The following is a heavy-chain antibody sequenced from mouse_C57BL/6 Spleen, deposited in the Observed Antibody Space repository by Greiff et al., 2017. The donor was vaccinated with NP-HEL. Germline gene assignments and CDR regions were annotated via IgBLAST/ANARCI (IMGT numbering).Heavy chain of an antibody. CDR1: GYTFTSYW. CDR2: IEPSDSYT. CDR3: ARRGNLYYFDY. Sequence: QVQLKQPGAELVMPGASVKLSCKASGYTFTSYWMHWVKQRPGQGLEWIGEIEPSDSYTNYKQKFKGKSTLTVDKSSSTAYMQLSSLTSEDSAVYYCARRGNLYYFDYWGQGTTLTVSS. D-gene: IGHD2-1*01. J-gene: IGHJ2*01. V-gene: IGHV1-69*01.